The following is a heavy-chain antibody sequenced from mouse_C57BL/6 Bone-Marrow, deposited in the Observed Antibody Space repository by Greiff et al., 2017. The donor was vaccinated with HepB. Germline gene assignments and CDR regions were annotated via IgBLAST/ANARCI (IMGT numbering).Heavy chain of an antibody. CDR2: ISYIGST. J-gene: IGHJ1*03. Sequence: EVKLVESGPGLAKPSQTLSLTCSVTGYSITSDYWNWIRKFPGNKLEYMGYISYIGSTYYNPSLKSRISITRDTSKNQYYLQLNSLTTEDTATYYCARASSYFYWYFDVWGTGTTVTVSS. CDR3: ARASSYFYWYFDV. CDR1: GYSITSDY. V-gene: IGHV3-8*01. D-gene: IGHD1-1*01.